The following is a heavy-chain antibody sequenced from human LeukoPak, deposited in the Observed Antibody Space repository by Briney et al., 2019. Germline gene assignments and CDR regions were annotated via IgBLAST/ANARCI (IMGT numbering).Heavy chain of an antibody. CDR1: GLTFSDYF. J-gene: IGHJ1*01. Sequence: GGSLRLSCAVSGLTFSDYFMTWIRQAPGKGLEWVSYICGNGRSTYYADSVRGRFTISRDNAKNSVYLQIDNLRVDDTAVYYCATSQSSVAGILGDWGQGTLVTVSS. D-gene: IGHD6-19*01. CDR3: ATSQSSVAGILGD. V-gene: IGHV3-11*04. CDR2: ICGNGRST.